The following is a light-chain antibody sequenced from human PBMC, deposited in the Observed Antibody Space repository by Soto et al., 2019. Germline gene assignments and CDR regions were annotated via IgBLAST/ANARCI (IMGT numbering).Light chain of an antibody. V-gene: IGKV3-11*01. J-gene: IGKJ5*01. CDR3: QQYGSSGT. CDR2: DAS. CDR1: QSVNRY. Sequence: EIVLTQSPATLSLSPGERATLSCWASQSVNRYLVWYQQKPGQAPRLLMYDASKRATGIPARFSGSGSGTDFTLTISRLEPEDFAVYYCQQYGSSGTFGQGTRLEIK.